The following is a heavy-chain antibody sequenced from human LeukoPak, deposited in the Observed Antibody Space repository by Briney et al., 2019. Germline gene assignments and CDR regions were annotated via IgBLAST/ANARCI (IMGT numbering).Heavy chain of an antibody. Sequence: PGGSLRLSCAASGFTLSGYSMSWVRQAPGKGLEWVSSINSGSSYRYYADSVKGRFTISRDNAKNSLYLQMNSLRAEDTAVYYCASVKEYQMLYGGFDPWGQGTLVTVSS. CDR2: INSGSSYR. CDR3: ASVKEYQMLYGGFDP. V-gene: IGHV3-21*01. CDR1: GFTLSGYS. D-gene: IGHD2-2*02. J-gene: IGHJ5*02.